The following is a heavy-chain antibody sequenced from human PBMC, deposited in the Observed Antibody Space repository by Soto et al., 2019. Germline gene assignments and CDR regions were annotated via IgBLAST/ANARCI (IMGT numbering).Heavy chain of an antibody. CDR1: GGSISSYY. CDR2: IYYSGST. D-gene: IGHD1-7*01. J-gene: IGHJ4*02. V-gene: IGHV4-59*01. CDR3: ARDHSRNYRGLAYFDY. Sequence: SETLSLTCTVSGGSISSYYWSWIRQPPGKGLEWIGYIYYSGSTNYNPSLKSRVTISVDTSKNQFSLKLSSVTAADTAVYYCARDHSRNYRGLAYFDYWGQGTLVTVSS.